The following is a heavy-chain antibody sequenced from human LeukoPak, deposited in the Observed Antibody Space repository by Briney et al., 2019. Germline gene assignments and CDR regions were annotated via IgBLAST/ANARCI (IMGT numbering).Heavy chain of an antibody. CDR2: IYYSGST. D-gene: IGHD3-3*01. Sequence: PSETLSLTCTVSGGSISSYYWSWIRQPPGKGLEWIGYIYYSGSTNYNPSLKSRVTMSVDTSKNQFSLKLSSVTAADTAVYYCARDFWLDAFDIWGQGTMVTVSS. CDR3: ARDFWLDAFDI. V-gene: IGHV4-59*12. CDR1: GGSISSYY. J-gene: IGHJ3*02.